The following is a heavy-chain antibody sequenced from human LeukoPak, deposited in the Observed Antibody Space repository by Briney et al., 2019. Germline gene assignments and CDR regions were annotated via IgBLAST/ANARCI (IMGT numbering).Heavy chain of an antibody. D-gene: IGHD3-10*01. CDR1: GFTFSSYG. CDR2: IWYDGSNK. CDR3: ARTNLWFGDQWGAFDI. Sequence: PGRSLRLSCAASGFTFSSYGMHWVRQAPGKGLEWVAVIWYDGSNKYYADSVKGRFTISRDNSKNTLYLQMNSLRAEDTAVYYCARTNLWFGDQWGAFDIWGQGTMVTVSS. V-gene: IGHV3-33*01. J-gene: IGHJ3*02.